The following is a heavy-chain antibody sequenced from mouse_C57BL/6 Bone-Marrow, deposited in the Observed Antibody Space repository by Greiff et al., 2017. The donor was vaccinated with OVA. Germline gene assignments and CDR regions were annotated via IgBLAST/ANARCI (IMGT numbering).Heavy chain of an antibody. Sequence: EVKLLESGPGLVKPSQSLSFTCSVTGYSITSGYYWNWIRQFPGNKLEWMGYISYDGSNNYNPSLKNRISITRDTSKNQFFLKLNSVTTEDTATCYCASHYYGPSWFAYWGQGTLVTVSA. CDR3: ASHYYGPSWFAY. CDR1: GYSITSGYY. CDR2: ISYDGSN. D-gene: IGHD1-1*01. J-gene: IGHJ3*01. V-gene: IGHV3-6*01.